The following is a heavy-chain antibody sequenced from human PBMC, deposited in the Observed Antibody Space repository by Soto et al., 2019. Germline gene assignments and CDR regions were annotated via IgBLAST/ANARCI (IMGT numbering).Heavy chain of an antibody. CDR2: IIPIFGTA. D-gene: IGHD5-18*01. V-gene: IGHV1-69*01. CDR1: GGTFSSYA. CDR3: ARGFFTPMPIDYYYDGMDV. J-gene: IGHJ6*02. Sequence: QVQLVQSGAEVKKPGSSVKVSCKASGGTFSSYAISWVRQAPGQGLEWMGVIIPIFGTANYAQKFQARVTITANESTSTAYMELTSLRSEDTAVYYCARGFFTPMPIDYYYDGMDVWCQGTTVTVSS.